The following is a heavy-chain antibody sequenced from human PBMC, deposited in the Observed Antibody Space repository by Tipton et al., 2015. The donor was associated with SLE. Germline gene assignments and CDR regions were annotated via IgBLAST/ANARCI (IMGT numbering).Heavy chain of an antibody. CDR2: IYYSGST. Sequence: LRLSCTVSGGSISSSSYYWGWIRQPPGKGLEWIGSIYYSGSTYYNPSLKSRVTISVDTSKNHFSLSLYSVTVEDTAVYYCARQGTGFGSGRDDYWGQGILVTVSS. D-gene: IGHD1-14*01. J-gene: IGHJ4*02. V-gene: IGHV4-39*01. CDR3: ARQGTGFGSGRDDY. CDR1: GGSISSSSYY.